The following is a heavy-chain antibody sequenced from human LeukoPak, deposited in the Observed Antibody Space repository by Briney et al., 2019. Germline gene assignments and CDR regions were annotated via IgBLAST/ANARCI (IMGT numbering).Heavy chain of an antibody. V-gene: IGHV3-11*01. CDR2: ISSSGSTI. J-gene: IGHJ4*02. CDR1: GFTFSDYY. Sequence: GGSLRLSCAASGFTFSDYYMSWIRQAPGKGLEWVSYISSSGSTIYYADSVKGRFTISRDNAKNSYLQMNSLRAEDTAVYYCARATAAAEDHWGQGTLVTVSS. D-gene: IGHD6-13*01. CDR3: ARATAAAEDH.